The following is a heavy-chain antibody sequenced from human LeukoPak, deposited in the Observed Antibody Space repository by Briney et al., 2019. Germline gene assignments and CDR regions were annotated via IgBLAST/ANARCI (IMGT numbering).Heavy chain of an antibody. J-gene: IGHJ4*02. D-gene: IGHD2-15*01. Sequence: SQTLSLTCSVSGVTLSNGDYYWNWIRQPPGKGLEWIGYIYYSGSTYYNPSLKSRVTISLDTSKNQFSLELSSVTAADTAMDYSARLKEVDYFDYGGQGTLVTVSS. CDR3: ARLKEVDYFDY. V-gene: IGHV4-30-4*08. CDR2: IYYSGST. CDR1: GVTLSNGDYY.